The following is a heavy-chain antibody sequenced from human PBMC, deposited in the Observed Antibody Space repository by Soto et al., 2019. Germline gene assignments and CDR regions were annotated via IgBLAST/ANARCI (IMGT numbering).Heavy chain of an antibody. D-gene: IGHD2-8*02. CDR3: AREHWYGTYGPIDY. CDR2: ISSSSSYI. J-gene: IGHJ4*02. Sequence: EVQLVASGGGLVKPGGSLRLSCAASGFTFSSYSMNWVRQAPGKGLEWVSSISSSSSYIYYADSVKGRFTISRDNAKNSLYLQMNSLRAEDTAVYYCAREHWYGTYGPIDYWGQGTLVTVSS. V-gene: IGHV3-21*01. CDR1: GFTFSSYS.